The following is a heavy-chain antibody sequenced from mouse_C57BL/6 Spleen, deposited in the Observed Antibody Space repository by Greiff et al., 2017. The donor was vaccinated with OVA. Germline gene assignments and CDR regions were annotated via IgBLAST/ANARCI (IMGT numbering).Heavy chain of an antibody. CDR1: GYTFTSYW. Sequence: VQLQQPGAELVKPGASVKLSCKASGYTFTSYWMHWVKQRPGQGLEWIGMIHPNSGSTNYNEKFKSKATLTVDKSSSTAYMQLSSLTSEDSAVYYCARDSSGYVKNDWGQGTTLTVSS. CDR2: IHPNSGST. CDR3: ARDSSGYVKND. V-gene: IGHV1-64*01. J-gene: IGHJ2*01. D-gene: IGHD3-2*02.